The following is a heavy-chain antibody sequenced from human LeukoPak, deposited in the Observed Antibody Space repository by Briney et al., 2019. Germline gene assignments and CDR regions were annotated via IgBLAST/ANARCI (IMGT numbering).Heavy chain of an antibody. J-gene: IGHJ3*02. V-gene: IGHV3-21*01. D-gene: IGHD1-26*01. CDR3: ARDSTPSGSYSRDAFDI. CDR1: GFTFSSYS. CDR2: ISSSITYI. Sequence: GGSLRLSCAASGFTFSSYSMKWVRQAPGKGLEWVSSISSSITYIYYADSVKGRFTISRDNAKNSLYLQMNGLRAEDTAVYYCARDSTPSGSYSRDAFDIWGQGTMVTVSS.